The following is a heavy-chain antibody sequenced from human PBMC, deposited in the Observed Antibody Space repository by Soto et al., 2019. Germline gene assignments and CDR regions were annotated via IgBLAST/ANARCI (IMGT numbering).Heavy chain of an antibody. CDR1: GGTFSSSA. Sequence: QVQLVQSGAEVKKPGSSVKVSCKASGGTFSSSALNWVRQAPGQGLEWVGGIISMFGAANSAQKFHDRVTIIADESMRMAYMQLSSLRSEDTAMYYCVCERRGDDAFDIWGQGTMVTVSS. D-gene: IGHD3-10*01. CDR2: IISMFGAA. J-gene: IGHJ3*02. V-gene: IGHV1-69*01. CDR3: VCERRGDDAFDI.